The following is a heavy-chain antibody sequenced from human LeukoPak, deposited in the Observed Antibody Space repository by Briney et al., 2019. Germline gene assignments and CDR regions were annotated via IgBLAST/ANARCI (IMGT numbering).Heavy chain of an antibody. V-gene: IGHV4-39*01. CDR2: IYFSGTT. J-gene: IGHJ5*02. CDR1: GDSISSSSYY. D-gene: IGHD3-10*01. CDR3: ARSTSHYWAVHWFDP. Sequence: PSETLSLTCIVSGDSISSSSYYRSWIRQPPGKGLEWIGSIYFSGTTYYNPSLKSRVTISVDTSKNQFSLKVTSVTAADTAVYYCARSTSHYWAVHWFDPWGQGTLVTVSS.